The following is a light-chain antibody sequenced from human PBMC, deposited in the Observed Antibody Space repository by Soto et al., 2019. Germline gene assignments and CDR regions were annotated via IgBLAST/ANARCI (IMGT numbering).Light chain of an antibody. J-gene: IGLJ3*02. CDR2: DVS. V-gene: IGLV2-11*01. CDR1: SSDVGGYNF. Sequence: QSALTQPRSVSGSPGQSVAISCTGTSSDVGGYNFVSLYQQHPGKAPKLIIYDVSKRPSGVPDRFSGSKSGNTASLTLSGLQAEDEADYYCCSYAGSYTLWVFGGGTKLTVL. CDR3: CSYAGSYTLWV.